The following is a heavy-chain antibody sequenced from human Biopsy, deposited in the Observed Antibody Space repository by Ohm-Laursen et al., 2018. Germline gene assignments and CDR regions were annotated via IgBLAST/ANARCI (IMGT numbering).Heavy chain of an antibody. V-gene: IGHV4-39*01. J-gene: IGHJ4*02. CDR1: GGSIRGSTYY. CDR3: ARRLVYQVFDS. CDR2: VYFSGNT. Sequence: PSETLSLTCNVSGGSIRGSTYYWGWIRQTPGKGPEWIGSVYFSGNTYYNPSLGGRFTISIDTTKNQFSLKLISFTAADTALNYCARRLVYQVFDSWAKGTLVTVSS. D-gene: IGHD5/OR15-5a*01.